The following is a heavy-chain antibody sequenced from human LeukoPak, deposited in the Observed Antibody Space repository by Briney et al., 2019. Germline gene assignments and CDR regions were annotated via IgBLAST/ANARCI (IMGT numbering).Heavy chain of an antibody. V-gene: IGHV4-59*01. J-gene: IGHJ6*03. D-gene: IGHD3-16*01. CDR2: NHYSGGT. Sequence: SETLSLTCTVSGASITNYYWSWTRQPPEKGLEWIGYNHYSGGTNYNPSLKSRVTISIDTTKNQVSLKMSSVTAADTAVYYCASAPYYYYMNVWGKGTTVTVSS. CDR1: GASITNYY. CDR3: ASAPYYYYMNV.